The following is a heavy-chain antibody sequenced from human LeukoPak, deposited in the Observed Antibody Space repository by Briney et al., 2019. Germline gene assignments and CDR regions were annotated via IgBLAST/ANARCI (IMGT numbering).Heavy chain of an antibody. D-gene: IGHD3-16*01. CDR3: ARSTGPGGYFDF. J-gene: IGHJ4*02. V-gene: IGHV1-3*04. Sequence: ASVKVSCKASGYTFISKGIHWVRQAPGQLLEWMAWINTDNSNTKRSQTLLGRVTITRDTSATTAYMELSSLRFEDTAVYYCARSTGPGGYFDFWGQGTLVTVSS. CDR2: INTDNSNT. CDR1: GYTFISKG.